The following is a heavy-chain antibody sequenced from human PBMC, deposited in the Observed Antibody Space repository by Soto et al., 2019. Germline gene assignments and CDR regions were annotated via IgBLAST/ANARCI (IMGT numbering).Heavy chain of an antibody. J-gene: IGHJ4*02. V-gene: IGHV3-23*01. CDR3: ARKEGSAWYPGDY. CDR2: ISSGGGTT. CDR1: GFTFSSYT. Sequence: PGGSLRLSCAASGFTFSSYTMTWVRQAPGKGLEWVSAISSGGGTTPYADFAKGRFTISRDNSKNALYLQMNSLRADDTAVYYCARKEGSAWYPGDYWGQGTLVTVSS. D-gene: IGHD6-19*01.